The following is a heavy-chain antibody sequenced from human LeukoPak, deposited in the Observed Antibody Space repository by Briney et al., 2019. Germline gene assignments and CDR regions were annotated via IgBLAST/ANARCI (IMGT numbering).Heavy chain of an antibody. V-gene: IGHV1-18*04. J-gene: IGHJ4*02. CDR3: ARDSRHIVVVPAAIRFYY. CDR1: GYTLSGYY. CDR2: ISAYNGNT. Sequence: ASVKVSCKASGYTLSGYYMHWVRQAPGQGLEWMGWISAYNGNTNYAQKLQGRVTMTTDTSTSTAYMELRSLRSDDTAVYYCARDSRHIVVVPAAIRFYYWGQGTLVTVSS. D-gene: IGHD2-2*01.